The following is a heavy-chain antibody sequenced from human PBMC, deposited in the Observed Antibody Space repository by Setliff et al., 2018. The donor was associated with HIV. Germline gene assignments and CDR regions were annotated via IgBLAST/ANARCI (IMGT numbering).Heavy chain of an antibody. CDR3: SRLRLYSSALDY. V-gene: IGHV1-2*02. CDR2: INPNSGGT. J-gene: IGHJ4*02. D-gene: IGHD6-25*01. CDR1: GYTFTGYY. Sequence: ASVKVSCKASGYTFTGYYMHWVRQAPGQGLAWMGWINPNSGGTNYARKFQGRVTTTRDTAISTAYMALNSLRPEDTAVYYCSRLRLYSSALDYWGQGTLVTVSS.